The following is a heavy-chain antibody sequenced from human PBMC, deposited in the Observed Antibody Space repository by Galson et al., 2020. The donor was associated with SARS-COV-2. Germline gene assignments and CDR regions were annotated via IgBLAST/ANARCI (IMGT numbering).Heavy chain of an antibody. D-gene: IGHD5-18*01. CDR3: ARDAGRIQLWLNY. Sequence: ASVKVSCKASAYTFIAYYIHWVRQAPGQGLEWMGWISPSSGDTSYAQKFQGRLTLTRDTSLNTAYMELSTLASDDTATYYCARDAGRIQLWLNYWGQGTLVTVSS. J-gene: IGHJ4*02. CDR2: ISPSSGDT. CDR1: AYTFIAYY. V-gene: IGHV1-2*02.